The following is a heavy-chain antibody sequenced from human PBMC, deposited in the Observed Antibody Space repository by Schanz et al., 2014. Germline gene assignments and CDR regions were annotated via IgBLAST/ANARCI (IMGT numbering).Heavy chain of an antibody. J-gene: IGHJ4*02. V-gene: IGHV3-30*18. CDR2: ISSDGFNK. D-gene: IGHD3-22*01. CDR3: AKSYDTSGYSGFDY. CDR1: GFIFNDYY. Sequence: QVQLVESGGGLVKPGGSLRLSCAASGFIFNDYYMNWIRQAPGKGLEWLAVISSDGFNKFYADSVKGRFTISRDNSKNTLYLQMNSLRTEDTAVYFCAKSYDTSGYSGFDYWGQGTLVTVSS.